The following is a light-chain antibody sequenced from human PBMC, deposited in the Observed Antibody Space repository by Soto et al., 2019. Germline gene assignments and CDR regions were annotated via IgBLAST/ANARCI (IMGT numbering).Light chain of an antibody. CDR1: DSNIATNY. CDR2: SNN. Sequence: QSVLTQPPSASGTPGQRVTISCSGSDSNIATNYVYWFQQLPGTAPKLLIYSNNQRPSGVPGRFSGSKSGTSASLAISGLRSEDEAHYYCAAWDDSLSGVFGGGTKLTVL. V-gene: IGLV1-47*02. J-gene: IGLJ2*01. CDR3: AAWDDSLSGV.